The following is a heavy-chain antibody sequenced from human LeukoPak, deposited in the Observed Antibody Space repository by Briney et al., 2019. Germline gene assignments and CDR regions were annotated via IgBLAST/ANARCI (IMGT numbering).Heavy chain of an antibody. V-gene: IGHV3-30*19. Sequence: GGSLRLSCAASGFTFSSYGMHWVRQAPGKGLEWVAIISDDGTKKYYADSVKGRFTISRDNSKSTLFLQMNSLRPEDTAIYYCARENTSSSFDYWGQGTLVTVSS. D-gene: IGHD2-2*01. CDR3: ARENTSSSFDY. CDR2: ISDDGTKK. J-gene: IGHJ4*02. CDR1: GFTFSSYG.